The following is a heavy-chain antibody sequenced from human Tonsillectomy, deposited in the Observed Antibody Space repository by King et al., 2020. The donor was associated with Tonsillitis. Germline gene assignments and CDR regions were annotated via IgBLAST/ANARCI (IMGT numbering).Heavy chain of an antibody. Sequence: VQLVESGAEVKKPGESLKISCTGSGYSFTSYWIGWVRQMPGKGLEWMGIIYPGDSESRYSPSFEGQVTISVDKSISTAYLQWSSLKASDTAMYYCARQRLRNNDILTGLFDYWGQGTLVTVSS. D-gene: IGHD3-9*01. V-gene: IGHV5-51*01. CDR2: IYPGDSES. CDR1: GYSFTSYW. J-gene: IGHJ4*02. CDR3: ARQRLRNNDILTGLFDY.